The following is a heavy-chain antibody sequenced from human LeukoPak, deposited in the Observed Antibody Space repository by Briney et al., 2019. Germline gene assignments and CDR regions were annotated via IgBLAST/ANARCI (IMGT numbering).Heavy chain of an antibody. D-gene: IGHD3-22*01. Sequence: PSQTLSLTCTVSGGSISSGGECWSWVRQHRGKGREWIEYMYYSGSTYYNPSLKSRVTISVDTSKNQFSLKLSSVTAADTAVYYCARDSYYYDSSGTHYYGMDVWGQGTTVTVSS. CDR3: ARDSYYYDSSGTHYYGMDV. CDR2: MYYSGST. CDR1: GGSISSGGEC. J-gene: IGHJ6*02. V-gene: IGHV4-31*03.